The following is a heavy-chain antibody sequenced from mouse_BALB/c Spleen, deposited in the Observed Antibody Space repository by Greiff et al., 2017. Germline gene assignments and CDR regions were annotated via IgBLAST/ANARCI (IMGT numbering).Heavy chain of an antibody. J-gene: IGHJ4*01. CDR1: GYTFTSYY. D-gene: IGHD2-4*01. CDR3: ARPYYDYDEDYAMDY. CDR2: IYPGNVNT. V-gene: IGHV1S56*01. Sequence: VKLQQSGPELVKPGASVRISCKASGYTFTSYYIHWVKQRPGQGLEWIGWIYPGNVNTKYNEKFKGKATLTADKSSSTAYMQLSSLTSEDSAVYFCARPYYDYDEDYAMDYWGQGTSVTVSS.